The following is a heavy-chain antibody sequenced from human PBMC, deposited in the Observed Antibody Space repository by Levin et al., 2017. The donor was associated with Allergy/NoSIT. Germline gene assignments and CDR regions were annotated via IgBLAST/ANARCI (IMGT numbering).Heavy chain of an antibody. CDR3: AKVFDTSDTSDYYLLQY. CDR1: GFTFSNYG. J-gene: IGHJ4*02. CDR2: TSASGGTT. V-gene: IGHV3-23*01. D-gene: IGHD3-22*01. Sequence: GGSLRLSCAASGFTFSNYGMAWVRQTPGKGLEWVSATSASGGTTFYADSVKGRFTISRDNSKNTLYLRMNSLRAEDTAIYFCAKVFDTSDTSDYYLLQYWGQGTLVTVSS.